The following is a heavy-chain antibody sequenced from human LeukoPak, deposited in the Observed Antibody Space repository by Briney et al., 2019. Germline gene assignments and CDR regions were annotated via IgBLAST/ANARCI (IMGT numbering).Heavy chain of an antibody. D-gene: IGHD5-12*01. V-gene: IGHV4-39*07. CDR2: IYYSGST. J-gene: IGHJ4*02. CDR3: ARGSSGYDYLIDY. CDR1: GGSISSSSYY. Sequence: SETLSLTCTVSGGSISSSSYYWGWIRQPPGKGLEWIGSIYYSGSTYYNPSLKGRVTISVDTSKNQFSLKLSSVTAADTAVYYCARGSSGYDYLIDYWGQGTLVTVSS.